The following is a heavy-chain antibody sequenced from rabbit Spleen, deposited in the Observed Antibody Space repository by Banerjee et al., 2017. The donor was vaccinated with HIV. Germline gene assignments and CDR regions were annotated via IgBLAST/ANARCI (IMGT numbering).Heavy chain of an antibody. J-gene: IGHJ4*01. CDR2: IYAAKGST. CDR1: GFDVNSDY. Sequence: QLKETGGGLVQPGGSLTLSCKASGFDVNSDYMSWVRQAPGKGLEWIGIIYAAKGSTDYASWVNGRFTISSDNAQNTLYLQLNSLTAADTATYFCVRDQAGYAGYGPWYFNLWGPGTLVTVS. V-gene: IGHV1S7*01. D-gene: IGHD7-1*01. CDR3: VRDQAGYAGYGPWYFNL.